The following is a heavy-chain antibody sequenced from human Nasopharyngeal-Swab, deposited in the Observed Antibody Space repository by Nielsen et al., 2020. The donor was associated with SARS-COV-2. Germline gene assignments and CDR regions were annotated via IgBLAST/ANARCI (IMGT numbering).Heavy chain of an antibody. Sequence: GGSLRLSCAASGFTFSSYGLHWVRQAPGKGLAWVAVIWYEGSNKYYADSVKGRFTIFRDNPKNTLYLQMNSLRAEDTAVYYCARDGPSGYCTNGVCYSYYMDVWGKGTTVTVSS. CDR3: ARDGPSGYCTNGVCYSYYMDV. D-gene: IGHD2-8*01. V-gene: IGHV3-33*01. J-gene: IGHJ6*03. CDR2: IWYEGSNK. CDR1: GFTFSSYG.